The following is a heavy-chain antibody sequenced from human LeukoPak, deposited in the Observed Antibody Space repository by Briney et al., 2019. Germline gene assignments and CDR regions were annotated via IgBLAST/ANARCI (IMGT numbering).Heavy chain of an antibody. CDR2: IITILGIA. CDR3: ARDRQQLVPHFDY. D-gene: IGHD6-13*01. Sequence: SVKVSCKASGGTFSSYAISWVRQAPGQGLEWMGRIITILGIANYAQKFQGRVTITADKSTSTAYMELSSLRSEDTAVYSCARDRQQLVPHFDYWGQGTLVTVSS. CDR1: GGTFSSYA. J-gene: IGHJ4*02. V-gene: IGHV1-69*04.